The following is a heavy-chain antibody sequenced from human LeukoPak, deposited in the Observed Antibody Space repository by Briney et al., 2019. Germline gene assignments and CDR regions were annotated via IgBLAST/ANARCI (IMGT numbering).Heavy chain of an antibody. D-gene: IGHD3-22*01. V-gene: IGHV3-23*01. CDR2: ISADGRST. CDR3: AKVAGSSGYYPEF. J-gene: IGHJ4*02. CDR1: GFTFTSYA. Sequence: GGSLRLSCVASGFTFTSYAMSWVRQAPGKRLEWVSAISADGRSTYHADSVKGRFTISRDISKSTVYMQMNSLRAEDTAVYYCAKVAGSSGYYPEFWGQGTLVTVSS.